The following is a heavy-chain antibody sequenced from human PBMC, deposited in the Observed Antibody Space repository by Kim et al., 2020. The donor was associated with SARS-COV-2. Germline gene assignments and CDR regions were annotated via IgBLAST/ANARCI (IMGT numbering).Heavy chain of an antibody. D-gene: IGHD2-2*01. V-gene: IGHV1-46*01. CDR3: ARELIPAAIPYYYYGMDV. CDR2: INPSGGST. Sequence: ASVKVSCKASGYTFTSYYMHWVRQAPGQGLEWMGIINPSGGSTSYAQKFQGRVTMTRDTSTSTVYMELSSLRSEDTAVYYCARELIPAAIPYYYYGMDVWGQGTTVTVSS. J-gene: IGHJ6*02. CDR1: GYTFTSYY.